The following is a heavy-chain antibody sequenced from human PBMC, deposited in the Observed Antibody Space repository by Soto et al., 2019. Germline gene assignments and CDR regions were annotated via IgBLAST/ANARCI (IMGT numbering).Heavy chain of an antibody. D-gene: IGHD3-3*01. Sequence: QVQLVQSGAEVKKPGSSVKVSCKASGGTFSSYTISWVRQAPGQGLEWMGRIIPILGIANYAQKFQGRVTITADKSTSTAYMELSSLRSEDTAVYYCAINFWSCYYANGDFDYWGQGTLVTVSS. CDR1: GGTFSSYT. V-gene: IGHV1-69*02. J-gene: IGHJ4*02. CDR3: AINFWSCYYANGDFDY. CDR2: IIPILGIA.